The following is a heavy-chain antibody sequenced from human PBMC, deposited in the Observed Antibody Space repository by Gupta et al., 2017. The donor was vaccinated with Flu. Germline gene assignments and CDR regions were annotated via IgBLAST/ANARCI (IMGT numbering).Heavy chain of an antibody. CDR3: AGYGDFAS. V-gene: IGHV3-30-3*01. CDR2: ISYDGGSI. D-gene: IGHD4-17*01. Sequence: QEQLVESGGGVVQPGRSLRLSCAASGFSFSSHAMYWVRQAPGKGLEWVAVISYDGGSIDYADSVKGRFTISRDNSKNTLYLQMNSLRADDTAVYYCAGYGDFASWGQGALVTVSS. J-gene: IGHJ4*02. CDR1: GFSFSSHA.